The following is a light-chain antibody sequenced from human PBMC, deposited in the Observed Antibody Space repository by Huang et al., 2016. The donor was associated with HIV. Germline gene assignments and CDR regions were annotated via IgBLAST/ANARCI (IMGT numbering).Light chain of an antibody. CDR1: QSISSK. V-gene: IGKV1-39*01. CDR3: QQSYSTLT. CDR2: AAS. J-gene: IGKJ4*01. Sequence: DIQMTQSPSSLSASVGDRVTITCRASQSISSKLNWYQQKPGKAPKLLIYAASSLQSGVPSRFSGSGSGTDFTLTISSLQPEDFATYYCQQSYSTLTFGGGTKVEIK.